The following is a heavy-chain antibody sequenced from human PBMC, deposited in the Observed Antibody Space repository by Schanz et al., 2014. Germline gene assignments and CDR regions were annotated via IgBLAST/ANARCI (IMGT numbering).Heavy chain of an antibody. CDR2: INPNSGGP. Sequence: QVHLVQSGPEVKKPWASVKVSCKASRYPFTAYYMHWVRQAPGQGLEWMGRINPNSGGPNFAQKFQGRVTMTRDTSISTVYMELSSLRSDDTAVYYCARELRLEYYFDYWGQGTQVTVSS. J-gene: IGHJ4*02. D-gene: IGHD4-17*01. CDR3: ARELRLEYYFDY. CDR1: RYPFTAYY. V-gene: IGHV1-2*06.